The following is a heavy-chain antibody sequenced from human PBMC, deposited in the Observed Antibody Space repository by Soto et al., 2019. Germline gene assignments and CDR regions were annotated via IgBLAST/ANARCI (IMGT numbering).Heavy chain of an antibody. V-gene: IGHV1-46*01. Sequence: GASVKVSCKASGYTLTSYYMHWVRQAPGQGLEWMGIINPSGGSTSYAQKFQGRVTMTRDTSTSTVYMELSSLRSEDTAVYYCARDNRIAAYITDYYYYYGMDVWGQGTTVTVSS. J-gene: IGHJ6*02. D-gene: IGHD6-13*01. CDR1: GYTLTSYY. CDR2: INPSGGST. CDR3: ARDNRIAAYITDYYYYYGMDV.